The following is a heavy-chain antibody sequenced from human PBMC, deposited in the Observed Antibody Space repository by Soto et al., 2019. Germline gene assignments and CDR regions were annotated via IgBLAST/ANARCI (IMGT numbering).Heavy chain of an antibody. CDR1: GFTFTDYY. CDR2: ISSSSSYT. Sequence: GGSLRLSCAASGFTFTDYYMSWIRQAPGKGLEWVSYISSSSSYTNYADSVKGRFTTSRDNAKNSLYLQMNSLRAEDTAVYYCARSSSGYVEHWGQGTLVTVSS. CDR3: ARSSSGYVEH. D-gene: IGHD3-22*01. J-gene: IGHJ4*02. V-gene: IGHV3-11*06.